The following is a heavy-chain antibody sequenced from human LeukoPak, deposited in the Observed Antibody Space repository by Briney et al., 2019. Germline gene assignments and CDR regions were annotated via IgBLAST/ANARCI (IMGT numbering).Heavy chain of an antibody. Sequence: GGSLRLSCAASGFTFSSYAMSWVRQAPGKGLEWVSAISGSGGSTYYADSVKGRFTISRGNSKNTLYLQLNSLRAEDTAVYYCAKRSDDILTGYYTPENYFDYWGQGTLVTVSS. CDR2: ISGSGGST. J-gene: IGHJ4*02. CDR1: GFTFSSYA. D-gene: IGHD3-9*01. V-gene: IGHV3-23*01. CDR3: AKRSDDILTGYYTPENYFDY.